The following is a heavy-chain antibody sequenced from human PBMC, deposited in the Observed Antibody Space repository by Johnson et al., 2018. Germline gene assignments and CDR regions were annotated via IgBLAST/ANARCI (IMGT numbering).Heavy chain of an antibody. V-gene: IGHV3-11*01. CDR1: RFAFSDYY. CDR3: TRPPTYYYDSSGYFQH. CDR2: ISDTGTPI. J-gene: IGHJ1*01. Sequence: VQLVESGGGLVKPGGSLRLSCAASRFAFSDYYMSWIRQTPETGLEWVAYISDTGTPIYYADYVKGRFVISRDKAKNSLYLQMNSLRAEDTAVYYCTRPPTYYYDSSGYFQHWGQGTLVTVSS. D-gene: IGHD3-22*01.